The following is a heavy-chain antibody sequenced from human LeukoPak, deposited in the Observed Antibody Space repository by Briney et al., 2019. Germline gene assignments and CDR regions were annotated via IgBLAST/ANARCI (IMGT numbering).Heavy chain of an antibody. CDR1: GYTFSGYY. Sequence: ASVKVSCKASGYTFSGYYLHWVRQAPGQGLEWMGWINPNSGGTNSAQKFQGRVTMTRDTSIITAYMELSRLRSDDTAVYFCARGYYDSSDYEYFQHWGQGTLVTVSS. CDR3: ARGYYDSSDYEYFQH. J-gene: IGHJ1*01. V-gene: IGHV1-2*02. D-gene: IGHD3-22*01. CDR2: INPNSGGT.